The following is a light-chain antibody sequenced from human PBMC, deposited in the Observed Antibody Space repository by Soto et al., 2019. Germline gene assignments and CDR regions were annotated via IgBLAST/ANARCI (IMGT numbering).Light chain of an antibody. CDR1: QHISSN. V-gene: IGKV3D-15*01. CDR2: GAS. J-gene: IGKJ4*01. CDR3: QQFNNWPLT. Sequence: ETVLTQSPATLSVSPGERATLSCRASQHISSNLAWYQQKPGQAPRLLIYGASIRATDIPASFSGSGSGTDFTLTINSLQSEDFADYYCQQFNNWPLTFGGGTKVENK.